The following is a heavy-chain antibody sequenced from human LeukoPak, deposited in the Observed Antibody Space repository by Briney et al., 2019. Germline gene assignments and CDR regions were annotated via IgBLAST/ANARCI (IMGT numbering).Heavy chain of an antibody. CDR2: IYHTGDT. D-gene: IGHD4-17*01. Sequence: PSETLCLTCIVSGGSVSSGDYYWSWIRQPPGKGPEWIGYIYHTGDTYYNPSLKSRATISVDTAKNQFSLRLSFVTVTDTAVYFCAGDQGDYGDYGWFDPWGQGTLVTVSS. V-gene: IGHV4-30-4*01. CDR3: AGDQGDYGDYGWFDP. CDR1: GGSVSSGDYY. J-gene: IGHJ5*02.